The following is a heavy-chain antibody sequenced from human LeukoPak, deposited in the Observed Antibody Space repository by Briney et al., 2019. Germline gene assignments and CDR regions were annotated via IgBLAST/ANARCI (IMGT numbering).Heavy chain of an antibody. CDR3: ARGVAAAAGRPFDF. Sequence: KPGGALRLSCAASGFTFSSYAMSWVRQAPGKGLEWIGYIYNSGSTNYNPSLKSRVTISLDTSKNQFSPKLSSVTAADTAVYYCARGVAAAAGRPFDFSGPGTLVTVSS. J-gene: IGHJ4*01. D-gene: IGHD6-13*01. CDR1: GFTFSSYA. V-gene: IGHV4-59*01. CDR2: IYNSGST.